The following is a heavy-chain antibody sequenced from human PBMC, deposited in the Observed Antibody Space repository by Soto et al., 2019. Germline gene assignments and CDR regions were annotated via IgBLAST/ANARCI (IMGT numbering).Heavy chain of an antibody. Sequence: QVQLVQSGAEVKKPGSSVKVSCKASGGTFSSYAISWVRQAPGQGLEWMGGIIPIFGTANYAQKFQGRVTIPADESTSTAYMELSSLRSEDTAVYYCARDRSTVTTFTYYYYGMDVWGQGTTVTVSS. CDR2: IIPIFGTA. CDR1: GGTFSSYA. V-gene: IGHV1-69*12. D-gene: IGHD4-17*01. CDR3: ARDRSTVTTFTYYYYGMDV. J-gene: IGHJ6*02.